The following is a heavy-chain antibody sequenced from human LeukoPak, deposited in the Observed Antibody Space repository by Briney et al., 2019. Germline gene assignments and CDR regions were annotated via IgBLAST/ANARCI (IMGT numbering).Heavy chain of an antibody. CDR1: GFTFSNYD. V-gene: IGHV3-13*01. J-gene: IGHJ4*02. Sequence: PGGSLRLSCAASGFTFSNYDMHWVRQATGKGLEWVSGIGTAGDIYYPGSVKGRFTISRENAKNSLYLQMNSLRAGDTAVYYCAKPIMTTVTTLGLYFDFWGQGALVTVSS. CDR3: AKPIMTTVTTLGLYFDF. D-gene: IGHD4-17*01. CDR2: IGTAGDI.